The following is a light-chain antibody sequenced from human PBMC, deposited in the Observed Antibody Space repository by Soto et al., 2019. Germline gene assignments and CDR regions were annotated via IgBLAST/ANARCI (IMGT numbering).Light chain of an antibody. CDR3: ISYTNTNTYV. CDR2: DLT. CDR1: SSDVGGYNF. Sequence: QSALTQPASVYGSPGQSITISCTGTSSDVGGYNFVSWYQHHPAKAPKLMIYDLTYRPSGVSNRFSGSKSGNTAYLTISGLQAEDEADYYCISYTNTNTYVFGTGTKLTVL. V-gene: IGLV2-14*03. J-gene: IGLJ1*01.